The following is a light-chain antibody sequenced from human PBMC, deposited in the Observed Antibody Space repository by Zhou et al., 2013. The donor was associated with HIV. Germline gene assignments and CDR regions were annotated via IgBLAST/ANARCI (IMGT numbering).Light chain of an antibody. Sequence: EMVMTQSPATLSVSPGEKYTLSCRASQRLGTTLAWYQQKPGQAPRLLIYGGSSRATGVPDRFSASASGSDFTLSIARLEPEDFAVYFCQQYGRSRPLMFGQGTKVEVK. CDR1: QRLGTT. CDR2: GGS. V-gene: IGKV3-20*01. J-gene: IGKJ1*01. CDR3: QQYGRSRPLM.